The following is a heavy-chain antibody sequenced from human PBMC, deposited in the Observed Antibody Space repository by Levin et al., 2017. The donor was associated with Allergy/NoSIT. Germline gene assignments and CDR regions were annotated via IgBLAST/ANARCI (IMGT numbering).Heavy chain of an antibody. D-gene: IGHD2-15*01. Sequence: ASVKVSCKASGYDFTNYGISWVRLAPGQGLEWMRWISAYRKNTNYAQKFMGRVTMTADTSTSTVHMELRSLTSDDTAVYYCARGGGYIVGTMDVWGQGTTVVVSS. J-gene: IGHJ6*02. CDR1: GYDFTNYG. V-gene: IGHV1-18*01. CDR3: ARGGGYIVGTMDV. CDR2: ISAYRKNT.